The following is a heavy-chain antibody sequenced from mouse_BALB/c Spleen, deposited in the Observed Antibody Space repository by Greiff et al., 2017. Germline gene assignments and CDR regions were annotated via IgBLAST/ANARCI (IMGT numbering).Heavy chain of an antibody. Sequence: VQLQQSGAELARPGASVKLSCKASGYTFTSYWMQWVKQRPGQGLEWIGAIYPGDGDSRYTQKFKGKATLTADKSTSTAYMQLSSLASEDSAVYYYARGGDYWGQGTTLTVSS. J-gene: IGHJ2*01. CDR2: IYPGDGDS. CDR1: GYTFTSYW. CDR3: ARGGDY. V-gene: IGHV1-87*01.